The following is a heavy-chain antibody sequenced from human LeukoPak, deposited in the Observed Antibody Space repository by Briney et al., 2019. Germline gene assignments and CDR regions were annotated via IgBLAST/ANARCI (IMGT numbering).Heavy chain of an antibody. CDR2: IYFSGST. CDR1: GGSISSSSYY. J-gene: IGHJ5*02. CDR3: ASRAVAGTNTFDP. Sequence: KPSETLSLTSTVSGGSISSSSYYWGWIRQPPGKGLEWIGSIYFSGSTYYNPSLKSRVTISVDTSKNQFSLKLSSVTAADTAVYYCASRAVAGTNTFDPWGQGTLVTVSS. V-gene: IGHV4-39*01. D-gene: IGHD6-19*01.